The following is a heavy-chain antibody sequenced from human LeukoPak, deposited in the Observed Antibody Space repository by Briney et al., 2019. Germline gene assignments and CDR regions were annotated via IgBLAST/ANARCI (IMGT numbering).Heavy chain of an antibody. CDR1: XFSLXXXW. J-gene: IGHJ3*01. V-gene: IGHV3-7*01. D-gene: IGHD2-15*01. CDR2: INNYANVM. Sequence: LRLSXXXXXFSLXXXWMAWLRRXPGKGLEWVATINNYANVMYYLESVKGRFTISRDDAKNSLYLQMSSLRAEDTAVFYCARLAAFGGGPFDVCGQGTGVTVSS. CDR3: ARLAAFGGGPFDV.